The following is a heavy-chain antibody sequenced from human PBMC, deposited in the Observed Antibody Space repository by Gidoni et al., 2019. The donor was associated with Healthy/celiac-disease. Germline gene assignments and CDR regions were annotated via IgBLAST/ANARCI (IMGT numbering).Heavy chain of an antibody. D-gene: IGHD4-17*01. CDR3: ARAFKYGDYFDY. V-gene: IGHV3-33*08. CDR1: GFTFSSYG. J-gene: IGHJ4*02. Sequence: QFQLVESGGGVVQPGSSLRLSCAASGFTFSSYGMHWVRQAPGKGLERVAVIWYDGSNKYYADSVKGRFTISRDNSKNTLYLQMNSLRAEDTAVYYCARAFKYGDYFDYWGQGTLVTVSS. CDR2: IWYDGSNK.